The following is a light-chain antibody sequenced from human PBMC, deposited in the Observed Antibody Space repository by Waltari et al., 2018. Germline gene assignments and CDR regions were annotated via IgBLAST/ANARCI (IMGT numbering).Light chain of an antibody. V-gene: IGLV3-21*04. J-gene: IGLJ2*01. Sequence: SYVLTQPPSVSVAPGATATIPSGANNIESRRVQWYQQRPGQAPFLVIYNDVDRPSGIPERFSGSNSGNTATLTISRVEAGDEAHFYCQVWDGRSDHVAFGGGTKLTVL. CDR1: NIESRR. CDR3: QVWDGRSDHVA. CDR2: NDV.